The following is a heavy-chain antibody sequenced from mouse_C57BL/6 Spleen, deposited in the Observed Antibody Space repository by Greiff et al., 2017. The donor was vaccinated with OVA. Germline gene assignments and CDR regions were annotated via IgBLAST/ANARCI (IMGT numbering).Heavy chain of an antibody. Sequence: DVQLVESEGGLVQPGSSMKLSCTASGFTFSDYYMAWVRQVPEKGLEWVANINYDGSSTYYLDSLKSRFIISRDNAKNILYLQMSSLKSEDTATYYCARGGTYRHYYGSSYGYFDVWGTGTTVTVSS. CDR3: ARGGTYRHYYGSSYGYFDV. V-gene: IGHV5-16*01. CDR1: GFTFSDYY. J-gene: IGHJ1*03. D-gene: IGHD1-1*01. CDR2: INYDGSST.